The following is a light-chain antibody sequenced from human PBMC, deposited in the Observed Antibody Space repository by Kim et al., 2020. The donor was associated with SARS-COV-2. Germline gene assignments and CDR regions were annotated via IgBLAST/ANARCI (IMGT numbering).Light chain of an antibody. CDR3: QQSYSTPLT. Sequence: DIQVTQSPSSLSASVGDRVTIKCRASQSISSYLNWYQQKPGKAPKLLIYAASSLQSGVPSRFSGSGSGTDFTLTISSLQPEDFATYYCQQSYSTPLTFGGGTKLEI. J-gene: IGKJ4*01. CDR2: AAS. V-gene: IGKV1-39*01. CDR1: QSISSY.